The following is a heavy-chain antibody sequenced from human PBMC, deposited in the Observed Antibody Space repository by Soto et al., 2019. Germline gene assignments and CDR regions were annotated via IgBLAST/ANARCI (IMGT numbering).Heavy chain of an antibody. V-gene: IGHV3-30-3*01. CDR1: GFTFSSHS. Sequence: QVQLVESGGGVVQPGRSLRLSCAASGFTFSSHSLHWVRQAPGKGLEWVAVISYDGSNELYADSVKGRFTISRDNSKSTLYLQMNSLRAEDMAVYYCARPHGVRGVATYFDYWGQGTLVTVSS. J-gene: IGHJ4*02. CDR2: ISYDGSNE. D-gene: IGHD3-10*01. CDR3: ARPHGVRGVATYFDY.